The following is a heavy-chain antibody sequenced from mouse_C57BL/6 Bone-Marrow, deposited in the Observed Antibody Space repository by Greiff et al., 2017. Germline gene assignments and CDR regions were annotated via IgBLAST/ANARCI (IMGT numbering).Heavy chain of an antibody. CDR1: GYTFTSYW. J-gene: IGHJ4*01. CDR3: ARRKTTVVHYYAMDY. V-gene: IGHV1-55*01. D-gene: IGHD1-1*01. Sequence: QVQLQQPGAELVKPGASVKMSCKASGYTFTSYWITWVKQRPGQGLEWIGDIYPGSGSTNYNEKFKSKATLTVDTSSSTAYMQLSSLTSEDSAVYYCARRKTTVVHYYAMDYWGQGTSVTVSS. CDR2: IYPGSGST.